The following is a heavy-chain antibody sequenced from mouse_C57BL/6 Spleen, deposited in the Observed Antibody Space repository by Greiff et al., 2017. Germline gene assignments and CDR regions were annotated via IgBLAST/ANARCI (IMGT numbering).Heavy chain of an antibody. Sequence: QVQLQQSGPGLVQPSQSLSITCTVSGFSLTSYGVHWVRQSPGKGLEWLGVIWSGGSTDYNAAFISRLSISKDNSKSQVFFKMNSLQADDTAIYYCARKGINYYSNPYAMDYWGQGTSVTVSS. CDR3: ARKGINYYSNPYAMDY. J-gene: IGHJ4*01. V-gene: IGHV2-2*01. CDR1: GFSLTSYG. CDR2: IWSGGST. D-gene: IGHD2-5*01.